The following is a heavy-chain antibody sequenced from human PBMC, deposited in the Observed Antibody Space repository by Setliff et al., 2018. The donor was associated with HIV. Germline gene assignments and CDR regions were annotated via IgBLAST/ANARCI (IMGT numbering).Heavy chain of an antibody. CDR2: IYYSGST. CDR1: GDSISSIDYY. J-gene: IGHJ4*02. Sequence: SETLSLTCTVSGDSISSIDYYWGWIRQPPGEGLEWIGSIYYSGSTNYNPSLKSRVTMAVDTSKKQFSLKLKSVTAADTAVYYCFLFYDDRSGFYWDWGQGTPVTVSS. D-gene: IGHD3-22*01. V-gene: IGHV4-39*07. CDR3: FLFYDDRSGFYWD.